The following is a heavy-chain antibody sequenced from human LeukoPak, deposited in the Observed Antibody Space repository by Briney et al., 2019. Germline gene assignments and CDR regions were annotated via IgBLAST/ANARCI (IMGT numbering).Heavy chain of an antibody. CDR2: IYTSGST. CDR1: GGSISSGSYY. CDR3: AREGSSTANYYYYMDV. D-gene: IGHD1-1*01. J-gene: IGHJ6*03. V-gene: IGHV4-61*02. Sequence: SETLSLTCTVSGGSISSGSYYWSWIRQPAGKGLEWIGRIYTSGSTNYNPSLKSRVTISVDTSKNQFSLKLSSVTAADTAVYYCAREGSSTANYYYYMDVWGKGTTVTVSS.